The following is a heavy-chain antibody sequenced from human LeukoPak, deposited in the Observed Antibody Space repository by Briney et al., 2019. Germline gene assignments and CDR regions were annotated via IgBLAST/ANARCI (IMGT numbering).Heavy chain of an antibody. D-gene: IGHD5-12*01. V-gene: IGHV3-53*01. CDR2: IYTGRTT. CDR1: GFLVSSNY. CDR3: AKDTIVARYYFDY. J-gene: IGHJ4*02. Sequence: GGSLRLSCAASGFLVSSNYMSWVRQVPGKGLEWVSIIYTGRTTYYADFVRGRFTISRDNSENTLYLQMNSLRADDTAVYYCAKDTIVARYYFDYWGQGTLVTVSS.